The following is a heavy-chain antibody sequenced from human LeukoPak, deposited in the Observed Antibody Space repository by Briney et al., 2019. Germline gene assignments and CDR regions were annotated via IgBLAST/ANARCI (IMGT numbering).Heavy chain of an antibody. CDR2: IKRKTDGGTS. J-gene: IGHJ3*02. V-gene: IGHV3-15*01. CDR1: GFTFNNVW. CDR3: VTGSRSDWWGAFDI. Sequence: GGSLRPSCAASGFTFNNVWMSWVRQAPGKGLEWVGRIKRKTDGGTSDYPAPVKGRFTISRDDSKNTLYLQMDSLRTEDTAIYYCVTGSRSDWWGAFDIWGQGTMVTVSS. D-gene: IGHD2-8*02.